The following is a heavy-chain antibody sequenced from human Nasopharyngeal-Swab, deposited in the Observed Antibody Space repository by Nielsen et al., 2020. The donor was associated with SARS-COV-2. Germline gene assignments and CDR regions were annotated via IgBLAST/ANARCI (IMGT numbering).Heavy chain of an antibody. CDR2: INAGNGNT. V-gene: IGHV1-3*01. CDR3: ARDSVPAAIGVGYYYYYMDV. J-gene: IGHJ6*03. Sequence: WVRQAPGQRLEWMGWINAGNGNTKYPQKFQGRVTITRDTSASTAHMELSSLRSEDTAVYYCARDSVPAAIGVGYYYYYMDVWGKGTTVTVSS. D-gene: IGHD2-2*02.